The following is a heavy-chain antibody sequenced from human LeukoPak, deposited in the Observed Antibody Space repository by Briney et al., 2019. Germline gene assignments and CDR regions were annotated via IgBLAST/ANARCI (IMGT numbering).Heavy chain of an antibody. Sequence: SETLSLTCTVSGGSISSGDYYWSWIRQPPGKGLEWIGYIYYSGSTYYNPSLKSRVTISVDTSKNQFSLKLSSVAAADTAVYYRARDPADDGYNPVYYFDYWGQGTLVTVSS. CDR3: ARDPADDGYNPVYYFDY. CDR2: IYYSGST. CDR1: GGSISSGDYY. J-gene: IGHJ4*02. V-gene: IGHV4-30-4*01. D-gene: IGHD5-24*01.